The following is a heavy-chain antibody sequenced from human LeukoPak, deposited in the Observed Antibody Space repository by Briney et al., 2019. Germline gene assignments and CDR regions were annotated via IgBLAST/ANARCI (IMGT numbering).Heavy chain of an antibody. CDR3: AKAPGQGFCSSKNPPYNGSAP. CDR2: ISGSGGST. CDR1: GFTFSSYA. D-gene: IGHD6-13*01. V-gene: IGHV3-23*01. Sequence: PGGSLRLSCAASGFTFSSYAMSWVRQAPGKGLGWVSAISGSGGSTYYADSVKGRFTISRDNSKNTLYLQMNSLRAEDTAVYYWAKAPGQGFCSSKNPPYNGSAPGAKGPRVTVSS. J-gene: IGHJ5*02.